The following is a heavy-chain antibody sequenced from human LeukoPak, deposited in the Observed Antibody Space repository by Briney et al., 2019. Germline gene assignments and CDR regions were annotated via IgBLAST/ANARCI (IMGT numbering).Heavy chain of an antibody. V-gene: IGHV4-34*01. CDR1: GGSFSGYY. CDR3: ARGGIWSGFLYYYYGMDV. CDR2: INHSGST. J-gene: IGHJ6*02. D-gene: IGHD3-3*01. Sequence: SETLSLTCAVYGGSFSGYYWSWIRQPPGKGLEWIGEINHSGSTNYNPSLKSRVTISVDTSKNQFSLKLSSVTAADTAVYYCARGGIWSGFLYYYYGMDVWGQGTTVTVSS.